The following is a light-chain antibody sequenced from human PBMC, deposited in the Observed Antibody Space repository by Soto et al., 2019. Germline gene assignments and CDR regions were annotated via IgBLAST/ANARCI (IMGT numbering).Light chain of an antibody. CDR2: DAS. CDR1: QNISVW. V-gene: IGKV1-5*01. Sequence: DIQMTQSPSTLSASVGDGVTITCRASQNISVWLALYQQRPGKAPKFLIYDASSLETGVPSRFSGSGSGTEFTLTIRSLQPDDFATYYCQQYDSSSPTFGQGTKLEIK. J-gene: IGKJ2*01. CDR3: QQYDSSSPT.